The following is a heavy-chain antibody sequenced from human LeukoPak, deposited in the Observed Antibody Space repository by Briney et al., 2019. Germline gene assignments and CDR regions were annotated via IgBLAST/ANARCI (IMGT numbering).Heavy chain of an antibody. CDR1: GGSICSGDSY. V-gene: IGHV4-30-4*01. J-gene: IGHJ4*02. CDR2: IYYSGST. D-gene: IGHD5-12*01. CDR3: ARLDIVATTSVY. Sequence: SETLSLSCTVSGGSICSGDSYWSWIRQPPGKGLEWIGYIYYSGSTYYNPSLKSRVTISVDTSKNQFSLKLSSVTAADTAVYYCARLDIVATTSVYWGQGTLVTVSS.